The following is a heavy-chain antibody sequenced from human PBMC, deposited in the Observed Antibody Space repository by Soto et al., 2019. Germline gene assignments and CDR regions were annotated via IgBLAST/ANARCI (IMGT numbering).Heavy chain of an antibody. CDR2: INHSGST. D-gene: IGHD3-9*01. CDR1: GGSISSYY. CDR3: ARVRYDILTLPIDY. V-gene: IGHV4-34*01. Sequence: SETLSLTCTVSGGSISSYYWSWIRQPPGKGLEWIGEINHSGSTNYNPSLKSRVTISVDTSKNQFSLKLSSVTAADTAMYYCARVRYDILTLPIDYWGQGTLVTVSS. J-gene: IGHJ4*02.